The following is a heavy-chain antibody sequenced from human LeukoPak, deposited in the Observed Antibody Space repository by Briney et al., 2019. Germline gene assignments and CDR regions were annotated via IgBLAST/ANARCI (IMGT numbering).Heavy chain of an antibody. CDR3: ARGTTVVSFFDI. V-gene: IGHV3-48*03. Sequence: PGGSLRLSCVASGFTFDNYEMNWVRQAPGKGLEWISYISSSGSTIYYRDSVKGRFTISRDNAKNSLYLQMSSLRAEDTALYYCARGTTVVSFFDIWGQGTMVAVSS. D-gene: IGHD4-23*01. CDR2: ISSSGSTI. J-gene: IGHJ4*02. CDR1: GFTFDNYE.